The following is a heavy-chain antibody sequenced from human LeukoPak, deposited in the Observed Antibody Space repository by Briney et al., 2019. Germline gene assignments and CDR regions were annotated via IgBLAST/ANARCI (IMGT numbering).Heavy chain of an antibody. J-gene: IGHJ1*01. CDR2: IYHSGST. CDR1: GGSISSGGYS. Sequence: SETLSLTCAVSGGSISSGGYSWSWIRQPPGKGLEWIGYIYHSGSTYYNPSLKSRVTISVDRSKNQFSLKLSSVTAADTAVYYCAGPNCSGGSCYPEYFQHWGQGTLVTVSS. CDR3: AGPNCSGGSCYPEYFQH. V-gene: IGHV4-30-2*01. D-gene: IGHD2-15*01.